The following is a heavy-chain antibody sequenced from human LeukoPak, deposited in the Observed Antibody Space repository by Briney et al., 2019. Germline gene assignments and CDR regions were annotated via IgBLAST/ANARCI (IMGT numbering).Heavy chain of an antibody. Sequence: ASVKVSCKASDYTFTSYGISWVRQAPGQGLEWMGWISAYNGNTNYAQKLQGRVTVTTDTSTSTAYMELRSLRSDDTAVYYCARDKEGYYYDSSGYRVFDYWGQGTLVTVSS. V-gene: IGHV1-18*01. D-gene: IGHD3-22*01. CDR3: ARDKEGYYYDSSGYRVFDY. J-gene: IGHJ4*02. CDR1: DYTFTSYG. CDR2: ISAYNGNT.